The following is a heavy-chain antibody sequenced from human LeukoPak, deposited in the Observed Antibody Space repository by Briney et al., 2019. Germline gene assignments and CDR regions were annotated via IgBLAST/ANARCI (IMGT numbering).Heavy chain of an antibody. J-gene: IGHJ4*02. V-gene: IGHV3-15*01. Sequence: GGSLRLSCAASGFTFRNASMSWVRQAPGKGLEWVGRIKSKTDGGTTDYVAPVKGRFTISRDDSKNTLYLQMNNLATADTAVYFCAHRDTTMVKIDYWGQGTLVTVSS. CDR3: AHRDTTMVKIDY. CDR2: IKSKTDGGTT. CDR1: GFTFRNAS. D-gene: IGHD5-18*01.